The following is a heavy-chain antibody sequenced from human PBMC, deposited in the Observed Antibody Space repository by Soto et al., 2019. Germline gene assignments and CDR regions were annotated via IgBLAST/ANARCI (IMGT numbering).Heavy chain of an antibody. J-gene: IGHJ6*02. CDR1: GFTFNSFW. D-gene: IGHD6-13*01. CDR3: ARIASAGRGWDV. CDR2: IKQDGSEK. V-gene: IGHV3-7*01. Sequence: EVQLVESGGGLVQPGGSLRLSCAASGFTFNSFWMSWVRQAPVKGLEWVGNIKQDGSEKNYVDSVKGRFTISRDNAKNSLYLQMNSLRAEDTAVYYCARIASAGRGWDVWRQGTTVVVSS.